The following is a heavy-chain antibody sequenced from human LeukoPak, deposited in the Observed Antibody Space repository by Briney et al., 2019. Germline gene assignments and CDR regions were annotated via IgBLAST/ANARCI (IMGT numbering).Heavy chain of an antibody. CDR1: GFTFSSYW. D-gene: IGHD1-26*01. Sequence: GGSLRLSCAASGFTFSSYWMSWVRQAPGKGLEWVANIKQDGSEKYYVDSVKGRFTIYRDNAKNSLYLQMNSLRAEDTAVYYCARAVGASRPGAFDIWGQGTMVTVSS. CDR2: IKQDGSEK. CDR3: ARAVGASRPGAFDI. J-gene: IGHJ3*02. V-gene: IGHV3-7*01.